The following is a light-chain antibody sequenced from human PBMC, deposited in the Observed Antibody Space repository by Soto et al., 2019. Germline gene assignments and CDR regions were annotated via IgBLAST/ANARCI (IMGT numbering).Light chain of an antibody. J-gene: IGKJ1*01. CDR2: DAS. CDR1: QSISSW. V-gene: IGKV1-5*01. CDR3: QQYETYWT. Sequence: DIQMTQSPSTLSASVGDRVTITCRASQSISSWLAWYQQKPGKAPNLLIYDASNLDSGVPSRFSGSGSGTEFPLTISSLQPDDFATYYCQQYETYWTFGQGTKVEVK.